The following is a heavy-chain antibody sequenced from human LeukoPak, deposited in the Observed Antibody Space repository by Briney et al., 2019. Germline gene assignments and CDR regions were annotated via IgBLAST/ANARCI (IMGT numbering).Heavy chain of an antibody. CDR1: GFTFSSYS. V-gene: IGHV3-21*01. CDR3: ARENFMATSGTTFDI. D-gene: IGHD1-1*01. J-gene: IGHJ3*02. CDR2: ISSSSSYI. Sequence: PGGSLRLSCAASGFTFSSYSMNWVRQAPGKGLEWVSSISSSSSYIYYADSVKGRFTISRDNAKNSPYLQMNSLRVEDTAVYYCARENFMATSGTTFDIWGQGTMVSVSS.